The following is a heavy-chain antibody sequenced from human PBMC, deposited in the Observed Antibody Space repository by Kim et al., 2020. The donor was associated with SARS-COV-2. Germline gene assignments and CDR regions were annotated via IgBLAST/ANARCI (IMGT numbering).Heavy chain of an antibody. D-gene: IGHD2-15*01. Sequence: SETLSLTCAVYGASLSSDGYYWAWNRQPPGKGLEWIGSFCYGQSNYFNPYLASRITISVAMSKHKLSMNLNSVNAADPAIYYCVSRANGVVPPYWGQGTL. J-gene: IGHJ4*02. CDR2: FCYGQSN. V-gene: IGHV4-39*01. CDR3: VSRANGVVPPY. CDR1: GASLSSDGYY.